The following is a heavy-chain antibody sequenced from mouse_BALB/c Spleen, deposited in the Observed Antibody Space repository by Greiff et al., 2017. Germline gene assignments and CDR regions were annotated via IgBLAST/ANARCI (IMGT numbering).Heavy chain of an antibody. V-gene: IGHV1-69*02. CDR2: IYPSDSYT. J-gene: IGHJ4*01. CDR3: TRRGGYYAMDY. CDR1: GYTFTSYW. Sequence: QVQLQQPGAELVRPGASVKLSCKASGYTFTSYWINWVKQRPGQGLEWIGNIYPSDSYTNYNQKFKDKATLTVDKSSSTAYMQLSSLTSEDSAVYYCTRRGGYYAMDYWGQGTSVTVSS.